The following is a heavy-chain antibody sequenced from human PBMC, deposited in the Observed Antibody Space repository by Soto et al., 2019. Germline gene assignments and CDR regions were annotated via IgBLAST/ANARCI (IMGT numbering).Heavy chain of an antibody. CDR2: IGPSSGNT. Sequence: VKVSCKASGYTFASYTVSWVRQAPGQGLEWVGWIGPSSGNTDSARNLQGRVTMTTDTSTSTAYMELRSLRSDDTAVYYCARDTGNFFDYWGQGTLVTVSS. CDR1: GYTFASYT. V-gene: IGHV1-18*01. J-gene: IGHJ4*02. CDR3: ARDTGNFFDY.